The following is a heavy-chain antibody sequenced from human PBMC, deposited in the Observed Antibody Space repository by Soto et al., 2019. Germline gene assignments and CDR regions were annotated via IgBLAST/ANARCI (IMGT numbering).Heavy chain of an antibody. CDR1: GGTFSSYT. D-gene: IGHD6-13*01. J-gene: IGHJ4*02. CDR2: IIPILGIA. Sequence: SVKVSCKASGGTFSSYTISWVRQAPGQGLEWMGRIIPILGIANYAQKFQGRVTITADKSTSTAYMELSSLRSEDTAVYYCARGPHIAAQALWDYFDYWGQGTLVTVSS. V-gene: IGHV1-69*02. CDR3: ARGPHIAAQALWDYFDY.